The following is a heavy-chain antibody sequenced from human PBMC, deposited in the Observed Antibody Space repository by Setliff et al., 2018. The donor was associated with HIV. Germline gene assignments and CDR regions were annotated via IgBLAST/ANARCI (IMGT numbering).Heavy chain of an antibody. V-gene: IGHV2-5*02. CDR3: TRRLTTGWLPFDY. CDR2: IYWDDDK. D-gene: IGHD6-19*01. CDR1: GSSLSATGVG. J-gene: IGHJ4*02. Sequence: SGPTLVNPTQTLTLTCTFSGSSLSATGVGVGWIRQPPGKALEWLALIYWDDDKRYSPSLKSRVTTTKDISKNQVVLTMTNMDPVDTATYYCTRRLTTGWLPFDYWGQGALVTSPQ.